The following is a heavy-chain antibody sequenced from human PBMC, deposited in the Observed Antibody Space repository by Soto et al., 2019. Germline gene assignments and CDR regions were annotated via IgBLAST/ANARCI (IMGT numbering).Heavy chain of an antibody. CDR3: ARDVDNYSSSRIFDY. CDR2: IKQDGSEK. V-gene: IGHV3-7*01. J-gene: IGHJ4*02. Sequence: TGGSLRLSCAASGFTFSSYWMSWVRQAPGKGREWVANIKQDGSEKYYVDFVKGRFTISRDNAKNSLYLQMNSLRAEDTAVYYCARDVDNYSSSRIFDYWGQGTLVTVSS. CDR1: GFTFSSYW. D-gene: IGHD6-6*01.